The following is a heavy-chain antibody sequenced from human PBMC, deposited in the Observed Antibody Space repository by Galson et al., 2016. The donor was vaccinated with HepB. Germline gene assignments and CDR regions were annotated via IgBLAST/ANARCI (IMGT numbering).Heavy chain of an antibody. J-gene: IGHJ4*02. Sequence: SLRLSCAASGFTFSSHAMHWVRQAPGKGLEWVAIVSDDGTHTDYADSVKGRFTISIDNSKNTLYLQMNSLRAEDTSMYYCARSSSCSTINCFLPFDSWSLGTLVTVSS. V-gene: IGHV3-30-3*01. D-gene: IGHD2-2*01. CDR2: VSDDGTHT. CDR1: GFTFSSHA. CDR3: ARSSSCSTINCFLPFDS.